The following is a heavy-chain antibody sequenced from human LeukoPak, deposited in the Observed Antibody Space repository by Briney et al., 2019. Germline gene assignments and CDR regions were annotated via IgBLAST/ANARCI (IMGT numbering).Heavy chain of an antibody. Sequence: GGSLRLSCAASGFTFSSYAMHWVRQSPGKGLEWVAATSYDGSKTYNAESVKGRFTISRDNSKNTLYLQMNSLRAEDTAVYYCARDFRDLGAWGQGTLVTVSS. CDR2: TSYDGSKT. D-gene: IGHD1-26*01. CDR1: GFTFSSYA. V-gene: IGHV3-30-3*01. CDR3: ARDFRDLGA. J-gene: IGHJ4*02.